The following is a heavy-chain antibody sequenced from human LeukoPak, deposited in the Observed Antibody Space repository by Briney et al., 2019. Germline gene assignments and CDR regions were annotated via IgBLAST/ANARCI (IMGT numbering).Heavy chain of an antibody. V-gene: IGHV3-23*01. D-gene: IGHD3-10*01. Sequence: PGGSLRLSCAASGFTFSNYAMSWVRQAPGKGLEWVSGISGSGVSTYYADSVKGRFTISRDNSKNTLYLHMNSLRAEDTAIYYCAKLLWFGEGRADYWGQGTLVTVSS. J-gene: IGHJ4*02. CDR3: AKLLWFGEGRADY. CDR2: ISGSGVST. CDR1: GFTFSNYA.